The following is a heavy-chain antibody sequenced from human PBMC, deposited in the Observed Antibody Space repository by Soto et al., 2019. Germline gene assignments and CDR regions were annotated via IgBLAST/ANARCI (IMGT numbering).Heavy chain of an antibody. J-gene: IGHJ5*02. CDR2: IKSRADGETT. V-gene: IGHV3-15*01. CDR3: TGAHCGAGCFGLNWFDP. CDR1: GFTFSTAW. Sequence: EVQLVESGGGLVKPGESLRLSCVVSGFTFSTAWMTWVRQAPGKGLEWVGRIKSRADGETTEYAAPVKGRFYIFRDDSQNTLYLQMNSLETDDTAVYYCTGAHCGAGCFGLNWFDPWGQGTLVTVSS. D-gene: IGHD3-3*01.